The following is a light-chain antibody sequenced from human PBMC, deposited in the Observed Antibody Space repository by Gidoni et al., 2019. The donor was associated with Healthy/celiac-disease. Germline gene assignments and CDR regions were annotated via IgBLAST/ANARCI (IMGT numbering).Light chain of an antibody. V-gene: IGKV3-15*01. CDR3: QQRET. CDR2: GAA. J-gene: IGKJ2*01. Sequence: EIVMTHSPATLSGSTGESASQSVSSHLAWYQQTPGQAPRLLIYGAATRATGSPARFSGSGSGTEFTLTISSLQSEDFAVYYCQQRETFGQGTKLEIK. CDR1: QSVSSH.